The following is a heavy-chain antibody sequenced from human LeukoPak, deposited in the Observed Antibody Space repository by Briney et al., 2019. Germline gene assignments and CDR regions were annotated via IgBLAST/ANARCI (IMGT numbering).Heavy chain of an antibody. J-gene: IGHJ4*02. CDR2: IYYSGST. CDR3: VKQTGGFDY. CDR1: GGSISSSSYY. Sequence: PSETLSLTCTVSGGSISSSSYYWGWIRQPPGKGLEWIGSIYYSGSTYYNPSLKSRVTISVDTSKNQFSLKLSSVTAADTAVYYCVKQTGGFDYWGQGTLVTVSS. V-gene: IGHV4-39*07. D-gene: IGHD7-27*01.